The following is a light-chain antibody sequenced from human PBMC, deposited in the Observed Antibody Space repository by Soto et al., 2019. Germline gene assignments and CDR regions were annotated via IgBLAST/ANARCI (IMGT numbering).Light chain of an antibody. CDR1: QSFASNY. Sequence: EIVLTQSPSALSLSPGSRANLSCGAGQSFASNYLAWYQQKPCQAPRLLIYVASTRATGIQDTSRGRRSGTAFTLPFRRLEPEDFEVYSRPKYGRSHRTFDKGTKV. V-gene: IGKV3-20*01. J-gene: IGKJ1*01. CDR2: VAS. CDR3: PKYGRSHRT.